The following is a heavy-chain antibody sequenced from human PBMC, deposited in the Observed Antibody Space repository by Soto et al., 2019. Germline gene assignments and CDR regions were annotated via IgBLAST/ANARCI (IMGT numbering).Heavy chain of an antibody. V-gene: IGHV3-30*18. Sequence: PGGSLRLSCAASGFTFSSYGMHWVRQAPGKGLEWVAVISYDGSNQYYADSVKGRFTISRDNAKNTLYLQMNSLRAEDTAVYYCAKGAITWTLGYWGQGTLVTVSS. CDR3: AKGAITWTLGY. CDR1: GFTFSSYG. J-gene: IGHJ4*02. CDR2: ISYDGSNQ. D-gene: IGHD5-12*01.